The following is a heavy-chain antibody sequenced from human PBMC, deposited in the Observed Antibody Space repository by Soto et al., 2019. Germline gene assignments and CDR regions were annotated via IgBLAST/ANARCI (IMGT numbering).Heavy chain of an antibody. D-gene: IGHD1-1*01. V-gene: IGHV1-69*13. CDR3: ARDAPIGDDQKAYYYYGIDV. Sequence: SVKVSCKASGGTFSSYAISWVRQAPGQGLEWMGGIIPIFGTANYAQKFQGRVTITADESTSTAYMELSSLRSEDTAVYYCARDAPIGDDQKAYYYYGIDVWGQGTTVTVYS. CDR2: IIPIFGTA. J-gene: IGHJ6*02. CDR1: GGTFSSYA.